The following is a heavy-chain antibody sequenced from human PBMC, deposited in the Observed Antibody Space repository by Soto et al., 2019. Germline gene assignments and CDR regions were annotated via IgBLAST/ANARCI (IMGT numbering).Heavy chain of an antibody. CDR3: AKDISYGDPIYYSDY. D-gene: IGHD4-17*01. Sequence: GGSLRLSCAASGFTFDEYALTWVRQAPGKGLEWVAGINWNGGSKGYADSVKGRFTISRDNAKSSLYLQMNSLRVEDTALYFCAKDISYGDPIYYSDYWGQGTLVTVSS. CDR1: GFTFDEYA. CDR2: INWNGGSK. J-gene: IGHJ4*02. V-gene: IGHV3-20*04.